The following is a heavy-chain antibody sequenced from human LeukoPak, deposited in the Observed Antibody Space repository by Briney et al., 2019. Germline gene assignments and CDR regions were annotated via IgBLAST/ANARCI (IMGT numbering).Heavy chain of an antibody. CDR1: GFTFSDYG. CDR3: AKQGRDWLRDYYYYMDV. J-gene: IGHJ6*03. D-gene: IGHD3-9*01. Sequence: GSLLLSCAASGFTFSDYGMSWVRQAPGKGLEWVSTIGGRGGSTYYADSVKGRFTISRDNSKNTLYLQMNSLRAEDTAVYYCAKQGRDWLRDYYYYMDVWGKGTTVTISS. CDR2: IGGRGGST. V-gene: IGHV3-23*01.